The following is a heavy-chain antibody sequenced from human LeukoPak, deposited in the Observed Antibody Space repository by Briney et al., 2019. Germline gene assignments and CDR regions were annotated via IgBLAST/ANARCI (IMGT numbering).Heavy chain of an antibody. CDR2: IGYDGNKK. V-gene: IGHV3-30*02. D-gene: IGHD2-2*01. Sequence: GGSLRLSCAASGFSFSSYSMNWVRQAPGKGLEWVTFIGYDGNKKYYADSVKGRFTISRDNSKNTMYLQITSLRGEDTAVYYCAKYDAGLPAARDYFDYWGRGTLVTVSS. J-gene: IGHJ4*02. CDR1: GFSFSSYS. CDR3: AKYDAGLPAARDYFDY.